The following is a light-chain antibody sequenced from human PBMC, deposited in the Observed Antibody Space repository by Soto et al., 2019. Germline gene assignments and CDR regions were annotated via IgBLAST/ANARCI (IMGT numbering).Light chain of an antibody. CDR2: RAS. CDR1: QSISNF. J-gene: IGKJ1*01. CDR3: QQSYSTPPWT. V-gene: IGKV1-39*01. Sequence: DIQMTQSPSSLSASVGDRVTITCRASQSISNFLNWYQQKPGKAPNLLIYRASNLQSWVPSRFSGSGSGTDFTLTISSLQPEDFAPYYCQQSYSTPPWTFGQGTKVEIK.